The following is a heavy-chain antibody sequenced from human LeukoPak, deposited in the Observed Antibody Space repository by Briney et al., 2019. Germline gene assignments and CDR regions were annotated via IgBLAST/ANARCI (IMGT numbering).Heavy chain of an antibody. J-gene: IGHJ3*02. CDR2: ISYDGSNK. Sequence: GGSLRLSCAASGFTFSDYSMNWVRQAPGKGLEWVAVISYDGSNKYYADSVKGRFTISRDNSKNTLYLQMNSLRAEDTAVYYCARVSLPATIARSGAFDIWGQGTMVTVSS. V-gene: IGHV3-30*03. D-gene: IGHD5-12*01. CDR3: ARVSLPATIARSGAFDI. CDR1: GFTFSDYS.